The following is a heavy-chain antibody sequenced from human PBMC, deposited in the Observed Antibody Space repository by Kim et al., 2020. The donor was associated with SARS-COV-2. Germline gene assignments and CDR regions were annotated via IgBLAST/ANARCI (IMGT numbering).Heavy chain of an antibody. Sequence: GGSLRLSCAASGFSFTNYAMSWVRQAPGKGLEWVSGISASAVNTYYAESVKGRCTISRDNSKNTLFLQMDSLRAEDTALYFCVRDKGVAGSSYYHYNDV. D-gene: IGHD6-19*01. CDR1: GFSFTNYA. CDR3: VRDKGVAGSSYYHYNDV. CDR2: ISASAVNT. V-gene: IGHV3-23*01. J-gene: IGHJ6*03.